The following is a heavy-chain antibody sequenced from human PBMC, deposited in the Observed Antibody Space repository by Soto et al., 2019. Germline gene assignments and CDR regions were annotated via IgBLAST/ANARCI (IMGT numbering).Heavy chain of an antibody. J-gene: IGHJ3*02. D-gene: IGHD5-12*01. CDR1: GGTFSSYA. Sequence: SVKFSCKASGGTFSSYAISWVRQAPGQGLEWMGGIIPIFGTANYAQKFQGRVTITADESTSTAYMELSSLRSEDTAVYYCARVGPREMATMLDAFDIWGQGTMVTVSS. CDR2: IIPIFGTA. CDR3: ARVGPREMATMLDAFDI. V-gene: IGHV1-69*13.